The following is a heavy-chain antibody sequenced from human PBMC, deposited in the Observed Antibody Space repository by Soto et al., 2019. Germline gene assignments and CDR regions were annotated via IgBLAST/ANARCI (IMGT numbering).Heavy chain of an antibody. D-gene: IGHD2-2*01. V-gene: IGHV3-74*01. CDR1: GFTFSYYW. J-gene: IGHJ5*02. CDR2: IHSDGSST. CDR3: AKEKISTSCCNWFDP. Sequence: PGGSLRLSCAASGFTFSYYWMHWVRQAPGQGLVWVSRIHSDGSSTTYADSVKGRFTISRDNAKNTLYLQMNSLRAEDTAVYYCAKEKISTSCCNWFDPWGQGTLVTVSS.